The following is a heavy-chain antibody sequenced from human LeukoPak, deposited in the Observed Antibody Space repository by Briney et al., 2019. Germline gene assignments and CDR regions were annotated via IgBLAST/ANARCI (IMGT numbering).Heavy chain of an antibody. J-gene: IGHJ4*02. V-gene: IGHV1-2*02. CDR3: ARGPRSLYSFDY. CDR2: INPNNGGT. CDR1: GYTFTDYY. Sequence: GASIKVSCKASGYTFTDYYIHWVRQAPGQGLEWMGWINPNNGGTNYAQKFQGRVTMTRDTSISTAYMELNSLTSDDTAVYYCARGPRSLYSFDYWGQGTLVTVSS.